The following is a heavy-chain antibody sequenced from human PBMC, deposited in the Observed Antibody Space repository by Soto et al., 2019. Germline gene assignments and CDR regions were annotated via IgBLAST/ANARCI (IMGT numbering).Heavy chain of an antibody. Sequence: LSLTCTVSGGSIGNSSYYWGWLRRPPGKWLEWIGSINYTGNTYYNPSLKSRVTISVDTSKHQFSLGLNSVTAAETAFYSCARLGYDNSADCDDIDDWGQGSLDTVSS. D-gene: IGHD3-22*01. CDR1: GGSIGNSSYY. J-gene: IGHJ4*02. CDR2: INYTGNT. V-gene: IGHV4-39*01. CDR3: ARLGYDNSADCDDIDD.